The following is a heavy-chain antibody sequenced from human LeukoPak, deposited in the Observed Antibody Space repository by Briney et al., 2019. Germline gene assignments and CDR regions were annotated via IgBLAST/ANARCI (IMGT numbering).Heavy chain of an antibody. V-gene: IGHV4-59*01. CDR1: GGSISSYY. Sequence: SETLSLTCTVSGGSISSYYWSWIRQPPGKGLEWIGYIYYSGSTNYNPSLKSRVSISVDTSKNQFSLKLSSVTAADTAVYYCARTRYYYYMDVWGKGTTVTVSS. CDR3: ARTRYYYYMDV. D-gene: IGHD4-11*01. CDR2: IYYSGST. J-gene: IGHJ6*03.